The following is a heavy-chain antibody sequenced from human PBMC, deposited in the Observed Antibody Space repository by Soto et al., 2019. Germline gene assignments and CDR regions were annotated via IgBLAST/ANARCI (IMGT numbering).Heavy chain of an antibody. CDR2: INTDGGTT. V-gene: IGHV3-74*01. CDR3: ARADCTGAYCYSWPFNYGVDV. J-gene: IGHJ6*02. CDR1: GFTFSSYW. Sequence: GGSLRLSCAASGFTFSSYWMHWVRQAPGKGLVWVSRINTDGGTTTYAESVKGRFTISRDNSRNTLYLQMNSLRPEDTALYYCARADCTGAYCYSWPFNYGVDVWGQGTTVTVSS. D-gene: IGHD2-15*01.